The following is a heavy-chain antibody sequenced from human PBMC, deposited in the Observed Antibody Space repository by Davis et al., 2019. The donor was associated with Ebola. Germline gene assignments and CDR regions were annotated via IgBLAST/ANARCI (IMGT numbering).Heavy chain of an antibody. V-gene: IGHV1-69*05. D-gene: IGHD2-8*01. Sequence: SVKVSCKASGGTFSSYAISWVRQAPGQGLEWMGGIIPIFGTANYAQKFQGRVTMTRNTSISTAYMELSSLRSEDTAVYYCVKRGVSSARPQTGFDPWGQGTLVTVSS. CDR2: IIPIFGTA. CDR1: GGTFSSYA. J-gene: IGHJ5*02. CDR3: VKRGVSSARPQTGFDP.